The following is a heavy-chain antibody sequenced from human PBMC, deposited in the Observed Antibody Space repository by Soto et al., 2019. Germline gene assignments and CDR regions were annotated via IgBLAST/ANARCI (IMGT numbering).Heavy chain of an antibody. J-gene: IGHJ4*02. V-gene: IGHV3-33*08. CDR1: GFTFSTYA. Sequence: QVQVVESGGGVVQPGRSLRLSCAASGFTFSTYAMHWVRQAPGKGLEWVAVIWYGGSNKYYADSVKGRFTISRDNSKNTLYLQMNSLRAEDTAVYYCAREAMVRGVIPDDWGQGTLVTVSS. CDR3: AREAMVRGVIPDD. D-gene: IGHD3-10*01. CDR2: IWYGGSNK.